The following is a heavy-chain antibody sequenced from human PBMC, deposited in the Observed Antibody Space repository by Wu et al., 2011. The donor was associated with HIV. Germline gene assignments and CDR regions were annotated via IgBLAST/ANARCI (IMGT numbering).Heavy chain of an antibody. CDR1: GYTLISYG. D-gene: IGHD3-16*02. CDR3: ARLSXSSGFDY. Sequence: QVQLVQSGAEVQKPGASVTVSCKASGYTLISYGISWVRQAPGQGLEWMGRIIPIFGTANYAQKFQGRVTITADRSTNTFYMELSSLRSEDTAIYYCARLSXSSGFDYWAREPWSPSP. CDR2: IIPIFGTA. J-gene: IGHJ4*02. V-gene: IGHV1-69*06.